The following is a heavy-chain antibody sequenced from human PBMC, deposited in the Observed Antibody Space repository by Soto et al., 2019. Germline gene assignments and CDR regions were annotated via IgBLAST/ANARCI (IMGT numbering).Heavy chain of an antibody. CDR1: GGTFSSYA. CDR3: ARDFVVVVPAAKGGSLYYYYGMDV. J-gene: IGHJ6*02. CDR2: IIPIFGTA. V-gene: IGHV1-69*01. D-gene: IGHD2-2*01. Sequence: QVQLVQSGAEVKKPGSSVKVSCKASGGTFSSYAISWVRQAPGQGLEWMGGIIPIFGTANYAQKFQGRVTITADESTSTAYMELSSLRSEDTAVYYCARDFVVVVPAAKGGSLYYYYGMDVWGQGTTVTVSS.